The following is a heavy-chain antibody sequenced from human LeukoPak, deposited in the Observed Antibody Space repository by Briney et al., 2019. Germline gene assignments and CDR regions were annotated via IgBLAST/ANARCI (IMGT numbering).Heavy chain of an antibody. CDR2: ISTGSSTI. Sequence: PGGSLRLSCAASGFTFSSYSMNWVRQAPGKGLEWVSYISTGSSTIYYADSVKGRFTISRDNAKNSLYLQMNSLRAEDTAVYYCATSPSGRYSGSYGTPDYWGQGTLVTVSS. CDR3: ATSPSGRYSGSYGTPDY. CDR1: GFTFSSYS. V-gene: IGHV3-48*01. D-gene: IGHD1-26*01. J-gene: IGHJ4*02.